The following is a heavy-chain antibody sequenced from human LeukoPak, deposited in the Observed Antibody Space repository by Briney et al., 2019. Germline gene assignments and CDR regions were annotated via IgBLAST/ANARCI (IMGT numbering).Heavy chain of an antibody. J-gene: IGHJ4*02. D-gene: IGHD3-22*01. V-gene: IGHV3-74*01. CDR1: GFTFSSYW. Sequence: GGSLRLSCAASGFTFSSYWMHWVRQAPGKGLVWVSRINSDGSSTSYADSVKGRFTISRDNAKNTLYLQMNSLRAEDTAVYYCARVQSPRYYYDSSGNIDYWGQGTLVTVSS. CDR2: INSDGSST. CDR3: ARVQSPRYYYDSSGNIDY.